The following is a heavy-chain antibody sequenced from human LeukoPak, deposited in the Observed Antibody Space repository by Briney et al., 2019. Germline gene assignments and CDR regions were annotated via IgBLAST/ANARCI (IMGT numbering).Heavy chain of an antibody. J-gene: IGHJ3*02. CDR1: GGSLSSSSYY. V-gene: IGHV4-61*02. CDR3: ARGVDVVVPAAIGGAFDI. CDR2: IYTSGST. Sequence: SETLSLTCTVSGGSLSSSSYYWGWIGQPAGKGLEWIGRIYTSGSTNYNPSLKSRVTMSVDTSKNQFSLKLSSVTAADTAVYYCARGVDVVVPAAIGGAFDIWGQGTMVTVSS. D-gene: IGHD2-2*01.